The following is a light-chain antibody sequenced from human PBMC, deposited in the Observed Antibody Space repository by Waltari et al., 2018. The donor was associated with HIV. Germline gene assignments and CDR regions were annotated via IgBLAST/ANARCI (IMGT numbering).Light chain of an antibody. CDR3: AAWDDSLNGVV. CDR1: TSNIRSNT. J-gene: IGLJ3*02. CDR2: TNN. Sequence: QSVLTQPPSASGTPGQRVPIPCSGSTSNIRSNTVNRYQPLPGTAPKLLLYTNNQRPSGVPDRVSGSKSGTSASLAISRLQSEDEADYYCAAWDDSLNGVVFGGGTRLTVL. V-gene: IGLV1-44*01.